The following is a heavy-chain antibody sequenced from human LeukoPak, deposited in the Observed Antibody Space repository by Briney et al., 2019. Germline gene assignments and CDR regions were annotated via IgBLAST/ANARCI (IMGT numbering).Heavy chain of an antibody. V-gene: IGHV3-23*01. CDR3: AKRLGYSSGWNFDY. CDR1: GFTFSSYA. J-gene: IGHJ4*02. D-gene: IGHD6-19*01. CDR2: ISGSGGST. Sequence: AGGSLRLSCAASGFTFSSYAMSWVRQAPGKGLEWVSAISGSGGSTYYADSVKGRFTISRDNSKNTLYLQMNSLRAEDTAVYYCAKRLGYSSGWNFDYWGQGTLVTVSS.